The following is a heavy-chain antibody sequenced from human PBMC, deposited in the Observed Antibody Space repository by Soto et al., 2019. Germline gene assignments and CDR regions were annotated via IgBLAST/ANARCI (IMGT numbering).Heavy chain of an antibody. CDR1: GFTFSMYW. Sequence: EVQLVESGGGVVQPGGSLRLSCAASGFTFSMYWMHWVRQAPGKGLVWVSGINSDGSSTSYADSVKGRFTVSRDNEKNTLYLQMNSLRAEDTALYYCARAWTSKIMVRGVTPGGYWGQGTLVTVSS. D-gene: IGHD3-10*01. V-gene: IGHV3-74*01. CDR3: ARAWTSKIMVRGVTPGGY. CDR2: INSDGSST. J-gene: IGHJ4*02.